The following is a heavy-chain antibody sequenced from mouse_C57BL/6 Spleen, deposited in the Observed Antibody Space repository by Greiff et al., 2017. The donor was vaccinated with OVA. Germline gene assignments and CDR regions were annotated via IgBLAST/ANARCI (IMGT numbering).Heavy chain of an antibody. CDR1: GFNIKDYY. CDR3: ARKVADAMDY. V-gene: IGHV14-2*01. Sequence: LMESGAELVKPGASVKLSCTAPGFNIKDYYMHWVKQRTEQGLEWIGRIDPEDGDTKYAPKFQGKATITADTSSNTAYRQLSSLTSEDTAVYYCARKVADAMDYWGQGTSVTVSS. CDR2: IDPEDGDT. D-gene: IGHD1-1*01. J-gene: IGHJ4*01.